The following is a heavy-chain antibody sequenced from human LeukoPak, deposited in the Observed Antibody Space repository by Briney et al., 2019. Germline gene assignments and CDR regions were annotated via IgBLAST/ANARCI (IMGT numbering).Heavy chain of an antibody. J-gene: IGHJ4*02. CDR1: GFTFSSYE. Sequence: PGGSLRLSCAASGFTFSSYEMNWVRQAPGKGLEWVSYISSSCSTIYYADSVKGRFTISRDNAKNSLYLQMNSLRAEDTAVYSCARVGCSGGSCRYGNYFDYWGQGTLVTVSS. V-gene: IGHV3-48*03. CDR3: ARVGCSGGSCRYGNYFDY. CDR2: ISSSCSTI. D-gene: IGHD2-15*01.